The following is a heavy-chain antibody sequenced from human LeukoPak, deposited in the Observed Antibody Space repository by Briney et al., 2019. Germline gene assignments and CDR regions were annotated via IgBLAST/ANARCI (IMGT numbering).Heavy chain of an antibody. Sequence: ASVKVSCKASEYTFSNYDINYVRQAPGQGPEWMGWLDPRSGNTGSAQNFQGRVTISSNTSIGTAYMELSSLSSDDTAVYYCARGVYGGNRGWHFDLWGRGTLVTVSS. J-gene: IGHJ2*01. CDR1: EYTFSNYD. D-gene: IGHD4-23*01. CDR3: ARGVYGGNRGWHFDL. CDR2: LDPRSGNT. V-gene: IGHV1-8*03.